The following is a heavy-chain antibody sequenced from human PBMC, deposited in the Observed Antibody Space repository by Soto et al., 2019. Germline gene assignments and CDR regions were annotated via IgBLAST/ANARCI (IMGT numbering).Heavy chain of an antibody. CDR3: ARVNFGYSYAMDV. CDR2: IHYSGST. CDR1: GGSISSYY. D-gene: IGHD3-16*01. V-gene: IGHV4-59*01. Sequence: SETLSLTCTVSGGSISSYYWSWIRQPPGKGLEWIGYIHYSGSTNYNPSLKSRVTISVDTSKNQFSLKLSSVTAADTAVYYCARVNFGYSYAMDVWGQGTTVTVSS. J-gene: IGHJ6*02.